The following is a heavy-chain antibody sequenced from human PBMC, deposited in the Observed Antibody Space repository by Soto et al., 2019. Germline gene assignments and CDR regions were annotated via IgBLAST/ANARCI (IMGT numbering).Heavy chain of an antibody. D-gene: IGHD6-6*01. CDR1: GDTFSSYA. V-gene: IGHV1-69*06. CDR3: AILAGIAARPDYYYYGMDV. CDR2: IIPIFGTA. Sequence: SVKVSCKASGDTFSSYAISWVRQAPGQGLEWMGGIIPIFGTANYAQKFQGRVTITADKSTSTAYMELSSLRSEDTAVYYCAILAGIAARPDYYYYGMDVWGQGXTVT. J-gene: IGHJ6*02.